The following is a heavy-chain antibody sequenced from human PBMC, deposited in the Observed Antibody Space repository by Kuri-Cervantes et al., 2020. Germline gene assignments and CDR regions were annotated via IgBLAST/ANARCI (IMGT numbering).Heavy chain of an antibody. CDR2: ISGSGGST. V-gene: IGHV3-23*01. Sequence: GGSLRPSCAVSGFTFSSYAMSWVRQAPGKVLEWVSAISGSGGSTYYADSVKGRFTTSRDNSKNTLYLQKNSLRAEDTSVYYCARYYSDFWSGYYSWGQGTLVTVSS. D-gene: IGHD3-3*01. CDR3: ARYYSDFWSGYYS. J-gene: IGHJ5*02. CDR1: GFTFSSYA.